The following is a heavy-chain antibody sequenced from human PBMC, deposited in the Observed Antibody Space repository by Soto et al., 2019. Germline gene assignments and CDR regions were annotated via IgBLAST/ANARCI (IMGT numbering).Heavy chain of an antibody. V-gene: IGHV3-30*18. CDR1: GLTFSTYG. J-gene: IGHJ4*02. CDR2: ISNDVRNV. Sequence: GGSLRLSCAASGLTFSTYGFHWVRQAPGKGLEWVAVISNDVRNVHYAESVKGRFTISRDNSKNTLYLQMNSLRPNDTAVYYCVKDTLGGMTPVFMPGPDWGQGTLVT. D-gene: IGHD2-2*01. CDR3: VKDTLGGMTPVFMPGPD.